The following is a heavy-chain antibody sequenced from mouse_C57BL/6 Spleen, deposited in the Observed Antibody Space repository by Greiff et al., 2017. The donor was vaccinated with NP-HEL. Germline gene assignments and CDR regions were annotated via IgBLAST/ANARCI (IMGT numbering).Heavy chain of an antibody. CDR2: IYPNNGGN. CDR3: AREGLLRAYYAMDY. D-gene: IGHD1-1*01. J-gene: IGHJ4*01. CDR1: GYTFTDYY. Sequence: VQLQQSGPELVKPGASVKMSCKASGYTFTDYYMHWVKQSPGKSLEWIGYIYPNNGGNGYNQKFKGKATLTVDKASSTAYMELRSLTSEDSAVYYGAREGLLRAYYAMDYWGQGASVTASS. V-gene: IGHV1-34*01.